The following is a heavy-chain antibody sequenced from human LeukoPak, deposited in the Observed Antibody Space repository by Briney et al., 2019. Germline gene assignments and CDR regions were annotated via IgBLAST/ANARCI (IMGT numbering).Heavy chain of an antibody. CDR3: ARDHYDFWSGYSGAYYYGMDV. J-gene: IGHJ6*02. V-gene: IGHV3-53*01. Sequence: PGGSLRLSCVASGFSFDNFAMTWVRQAPGKGLEWVSVIYSGGSTYYADSVKGRFTISRDNSKNTLYLQMNSLRAEDTAVYYCARDHYDFWSGYSGAYYYGMDVWGQGTTVTVSS. CDR1: GFSFDNFA. D-gene: IGHD3-3*01. CDR2: IYSGGST.